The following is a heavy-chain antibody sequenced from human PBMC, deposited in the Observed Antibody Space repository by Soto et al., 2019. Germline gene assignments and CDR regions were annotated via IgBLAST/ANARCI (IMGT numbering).Heavy chain of an antibody. CDR2: ISYDGSNK. D-gene: IGHD3-16*01. Sequence: QVQLVESGGGVVQPGRSLRLSCAASGFTFSSYGMHWVRQAPGKGLEWVAVISYDGSNKYYADSVKGRFTISRDNSKNTLYLQMNSLRAEDTAVYYWAKNGSRDDYVWCAHYWGQGTLVTVSS. V-gene: IGHV3-30*18. CDR1: GFTFSSYG. J-gene: IGHJ4*02. CDR3: AKNGSRDDYVWCAHY.